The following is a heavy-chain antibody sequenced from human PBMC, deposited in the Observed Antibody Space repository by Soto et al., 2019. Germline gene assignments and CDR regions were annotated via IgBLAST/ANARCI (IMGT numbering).Heavy chain of an antibody. V-gene: IGHV3-30-3*01. Sequence: QVQLVESGGGVVQPGRSLRLSCAASGFTFSSYAMHWVRQAPGKGLEWVAVISYDGSNKYYADSVKGRFTISRDNSKNTLYLQMNSLRAEDTAVYYCARDRAVASHYYYYGMDVWGQGTTVTVSS. CDR3: ARDRAVASHYYYYGMDV. J-gene: IGHJ6*02. CDR2: ISYDGSNK. CDR1: GFTFSSYA. D-gene: IGHD6-19*01.